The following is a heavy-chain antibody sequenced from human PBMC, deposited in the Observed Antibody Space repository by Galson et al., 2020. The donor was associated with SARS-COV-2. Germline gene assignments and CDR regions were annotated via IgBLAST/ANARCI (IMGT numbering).Heavy chain of an antibody. V-gene: IGHV1-69*13. CDR2: IIPIFGTA. D-gene: IGHD1-1*01. J-gene: IGHJ4*02. CDR1: GGNFSSYA. Sequence: SVKVSCKASGGNFSSYAISWLRQAPAQGLEWMGGIIPIFGTANYAQKFQGRVTITADESTSTAYMELSSLRSEDTAVYYCARDSLAGAGASVGYFDYWGQGTLVTVSS. CDR3: ARDSLAGAGASVGYFDY.